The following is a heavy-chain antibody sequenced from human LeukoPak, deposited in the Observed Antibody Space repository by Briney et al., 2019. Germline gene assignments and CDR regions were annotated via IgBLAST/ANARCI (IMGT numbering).Heavy chain of an antibody. CDR3: ARGVGRIYYYYYYMDV. Sequence: ASVKVSCKASGYTFTSYEINWVRQATGQGLEWMGWMIPNSGNTGYAQKFQGRVTMTRNTSISTAYMELSSLRSEDTAVYYCARGVGRIYYYYYYMDVWGKGTTVTVSS. CDR2: MIPNSGNT. D-gene: IGHD1-26*01. CDR1: GYTFTSYE. V-gene: IGHV1-8*01. J-gene: IGHJ6*03.